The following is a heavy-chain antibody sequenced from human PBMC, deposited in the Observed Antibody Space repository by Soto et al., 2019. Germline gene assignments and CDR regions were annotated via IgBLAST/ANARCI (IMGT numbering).Heavy chain of an antibody. D-gene: IGHD4-17*01. CDR2: VYYSRST. Sequence: SETLSLTCIVSGGSINSYYWTWIRQPPGKGLEGSGYVYYSRSTTNNSSLKSRGTITVDMSKNQFSLKLRSLSAADTGLYYCARISGRYGVNALETWGQGKLVTVSP. V-gene: IGHV4-59*01. CDR3: ARISGRYGVNALET. J-gene: IGHJ5*02. CDR1: GGSINSYY.